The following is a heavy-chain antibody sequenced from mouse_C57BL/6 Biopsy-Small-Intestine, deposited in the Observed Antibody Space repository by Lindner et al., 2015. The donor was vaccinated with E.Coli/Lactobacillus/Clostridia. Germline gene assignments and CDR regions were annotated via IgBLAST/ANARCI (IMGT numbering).Heavy chain of an antibody. D-gene: IGHD2-4*01. J-gene: IGHJ3*01. CDR1: GYTFTSNW. Sequence: VQLQESGAENVKPGASVKMPCKASGYTFTSNWLTWVKQNPGQGLEWIGDIYPGSGSSNYNEKFKSKATLTVDTSSSTAYMQLSGLTSEASAVYYCAYFDYDEGFAYWGQGTLVTVS. V-gene: IGHV1-55*01. CDR2: IYPGSGSS. CDR3: AYFDYDEGFAY.